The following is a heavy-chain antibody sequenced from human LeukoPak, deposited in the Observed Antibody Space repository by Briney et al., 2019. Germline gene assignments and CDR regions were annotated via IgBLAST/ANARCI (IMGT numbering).Heavy chain of an antibody. V-gene: IGHV1-8*03. J-gene: IGHJ3*02. Sequence: EASVKVSCTASGYTFTSYDINWVRQAPGQGLEWMGWMNPNSGNTVYAQKLQGRVTITRNISISTDYMELTSLRSEDTAVYYCARAADVDTAGGTDAFDIWGQGTMVTVSS. CDR1: GYTFTSYD. CDR3: ARAADVDTAGGTDAFDI. D-gene: IGHD5-18*01. CDR2: MNPNSGNT.